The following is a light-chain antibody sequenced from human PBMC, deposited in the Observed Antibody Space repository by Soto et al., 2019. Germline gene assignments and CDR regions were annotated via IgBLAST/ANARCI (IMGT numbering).Light chain of an antibody. J-gene: IGKJ1*01. CDR1: QSVSSTY. Sequence: IVLTQSPGTLSWSRGERAIFSWRASQSVSSTYLAWYKQQPGQAPRLLSYGASNRATGIPDRVSGSGSETEFTLTISRLQPEDFDAYYCHQFGYSPRTFGQGTKVDIK. CDR2: GAS. V-gene: IGKV3-20*01. CDR3: HQFGYSPRT.